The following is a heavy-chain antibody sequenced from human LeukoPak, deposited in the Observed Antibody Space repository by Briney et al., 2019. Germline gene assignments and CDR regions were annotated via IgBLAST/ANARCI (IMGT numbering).Heavy chain of an antibody. CDR3: ARGHGVVYGYFFPYFDY. J-gene: IGHJ4*02. CDR2: INHSGST. CDR1: GGSFSGYY. D-gene: IGHD5-18*01. Sequence: SETLSLTCAVSGGSFSGYYWSWIRQPPGKGLEWIGEINHSGSTNYNPSLKSRVTISVDTSKNQFSLKLSSVTAAGTAVYYCARGHGVVYGYFFPYFDYWGQGTLVTVPS. V-gene: IGHV4-34*01.